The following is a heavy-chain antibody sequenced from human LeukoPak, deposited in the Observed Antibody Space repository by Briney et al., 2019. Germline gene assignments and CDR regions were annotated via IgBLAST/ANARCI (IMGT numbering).Heavy chain of an antibody. CDR1: GYTFTSYG. D-gene: IGHD3-9*01. J-gene: IGHJ4*02. CDR2: ISAYNGNT. Sequence: ASVKVSCKASGYTFTSYGISWVRQAPGQGLEWMGWISAYNGNTNYAQKLQGRVTMTTDTSTSTAYMELRSLRSDDTAVYYCARVPYYDILTGYSPLDYWGQGTLVTVSS. V-gene: IGHV1-18*01. CDR3: ARVPYYDILTGYSPLDY.